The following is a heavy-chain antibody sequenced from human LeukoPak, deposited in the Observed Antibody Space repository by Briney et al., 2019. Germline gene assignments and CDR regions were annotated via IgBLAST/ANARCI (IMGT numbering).Heavy chain of an antibody. CDR1: GGSISSYY. J-gene: IGHJ4*02. V-gene: IGHV4-59*01. D-gene: IGHD2-2*01. CDR3: ARAPYCSSTSCYPFDY. Sequence: SETLSLTCTVSGGSISSYYWSWIRQPPGKGLEWIGYTYYSGSTNYNPSLKSRVTISVDTSKNQFSLKLSSVTAADTAVYYCARAPYCSSTSCYPFDYWGQGTLVTVSS. CDR2: TYYSGST.